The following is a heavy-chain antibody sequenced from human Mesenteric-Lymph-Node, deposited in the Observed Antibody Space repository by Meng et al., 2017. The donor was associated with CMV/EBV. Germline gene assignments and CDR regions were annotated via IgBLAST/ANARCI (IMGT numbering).Heavy chain of an antibody. CDR1: GLTFGTYT. CDR2: ISSSGSTI. CDR3: ARDSYWGIQYYFDY. Sequence: GGSLRLSCVASGLTFGTYTIHWVRQAPGKGLEWVSYISSSGSTIYYADSVKGRFTISRDNAKNSLYLQMNSLRAEDTAVYYCARDSYWGIQYYFDYWGQGTLVTVSS. J-gene: IGHJ4*02. D-gene: IGHD7-27*01. V-gene: IGHV3-48*04.